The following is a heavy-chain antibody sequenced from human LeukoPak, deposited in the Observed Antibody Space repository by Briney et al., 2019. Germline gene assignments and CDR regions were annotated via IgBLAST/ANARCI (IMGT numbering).Heavy chain of an antibody. CDR1: GYSISSGYY. Sequence: PSETLSLTCTASGYSISSGYYWGWIRQPPGKGLEWIGSIYHSGSTYYNPSLKSRVTISVDTSKNQFSLKLSSVTAADTAVYYCARVGYCSSTSCTRDNWFDPWGQGTLVTVSS. CDR3: ARVGYCSSTSCTRDNWFDP. J-gene: IGHJ5*02. D-gene: IGHD2-2*01. V-gene: IGHV4-38-2*02. CDR2: IYHSGST.